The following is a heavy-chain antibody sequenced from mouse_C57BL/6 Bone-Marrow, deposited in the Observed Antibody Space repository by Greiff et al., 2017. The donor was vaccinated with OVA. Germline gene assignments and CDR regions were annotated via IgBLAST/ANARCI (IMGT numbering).Heavy chain of an antibody. CDR1: GFSLTSYG. V-gene: IGHV2-2*01. CDR2: LWSGGST. J-gene: IGHJ2*01. Sequence: QVQLKQSGPGLVQPSQSLSITCTVSGFSLTSYGVHWVRQSPGKGLEWLGVLWSGGSTDSNAAFISRLSISKDNSKSQVFFKMNSLQADDTAIYDCARGGRRGYYFDYWGQGTTLTVSS. D-gene: IGHD2-12*01. CDR3: ARGGRRGYYFDY.